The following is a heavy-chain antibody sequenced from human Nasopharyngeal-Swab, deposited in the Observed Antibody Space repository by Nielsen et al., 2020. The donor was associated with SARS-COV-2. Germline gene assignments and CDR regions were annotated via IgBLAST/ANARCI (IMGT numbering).Heavy chain of an antibody. V-gene: IGHV3-53*01. CDR3: ARDRQGIAAAGNNYYYGMDV. CDR1: GFTVSSNY. D-gene: IGHD6-13*01. J-gene: IGHJ6*02. CDR2: IYNGGST. Sequence: GGSLRLSCAASGFTVSSNYMSWVRQAPGKGLEWVSIIYNGGSTYYADSVKGRFTISRDNSKNTLYLQMNSLRAEDTAVYYCARDRQGIAAAGNNYYYGMDVWGQGTTVTVSS.